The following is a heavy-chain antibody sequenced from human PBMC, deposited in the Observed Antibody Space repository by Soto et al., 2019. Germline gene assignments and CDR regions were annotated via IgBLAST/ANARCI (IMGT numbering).Heavy chain of an antibody. V-gene: IGHV1-69*13. J-gene: IGHJ6*02. CDR1: GGTFSSYA. D-gene: IGHD3-10*01. CDR3: ARKAVSGDTYYYYYGMDV. CDR2: IIPIFGTA. Sequence: SVKVSCKASGGTFSSYAISWVRQAPGQGLEWMGGIIPIFGTANYAQKFQGRVTITADESTSTAYMELGSLRSEDTAVYYCARKAVSGDTYYYYYGMDVWGQGTTVTVSS.